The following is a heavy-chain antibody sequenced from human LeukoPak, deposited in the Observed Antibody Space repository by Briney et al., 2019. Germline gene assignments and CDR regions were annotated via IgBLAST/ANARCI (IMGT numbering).Heavy chain of an antibody. CDR2: ISGSGGST. J-gene: IGHJ5*02. Sequence: GGSLRLSCAASGFTFSSYAMSWVRQAPGKGLEWVSAISGSGGSTYYADSLKGRFTISRDNSKNALYLQMNSLRAEDTAVYYCAHPTEYSSSWYGNWFDPWGQGTLVTVSS. CDR3: AHPTEYSSSWYGNWFDP. CDR1: GFTFSSYA. D-gene: IGHD6-13*01. V-gene: IGHV3-23*01.